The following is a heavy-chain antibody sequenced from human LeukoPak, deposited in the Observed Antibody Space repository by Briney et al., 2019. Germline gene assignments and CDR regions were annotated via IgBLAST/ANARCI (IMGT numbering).Heavy chain of an antibody. V-gene: IGHV3-30*03. J-gene: IGHJ4*02. CDR2: ISYDGSNK. D-gene: IGHD3-3*01. Sequence: TGRSLRLSCAASGFTFSSYGMHWVRQAPGKGLEWVAVISYDGSNKYYADSVKGRFTISRDNSKNTLYLQMNSLRAEDTAFYYCATDRWGFFNYWGQGTLVTVSS. CDR3: ATDRWGFFNY. CDR1: GFTFSSYG.